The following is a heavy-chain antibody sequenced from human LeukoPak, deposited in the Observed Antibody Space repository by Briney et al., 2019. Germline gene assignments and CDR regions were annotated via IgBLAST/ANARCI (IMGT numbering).Heavy chain of an antibody. J-gene: IGHJ3*02. D-gene: IGHD3-22*01. CDR2: TYTGGNS. V-gene: IGHV3-53*01. CDR1: GFTVSSIH. CDR3: ARGGRGSAAVVAPRSFDI. Sequence: GGSLRLSCAASGFTVSSIHMVWVRQAPGKGLEWVSVTYTGGNSYYADSVKGRFIISRDISKNTLYLQMSSLRAEDSALYYCARGGRGSAAVVAPRSFDIWGQGTMVTVSS.